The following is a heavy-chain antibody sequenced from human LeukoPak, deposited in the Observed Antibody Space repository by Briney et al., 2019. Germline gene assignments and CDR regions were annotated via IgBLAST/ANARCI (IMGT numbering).Heavy chain of an antibody. D-gene: IGHD4-17*01. J-gene: IGHJ4*02. CDR1: GGSISSSSYY. V-gene: IGHV4-39*07. Sequence: SETLSLTCTVSGGSISSSSYYWGWIRQPPGKGLEWIGSIYYSGSTYYNPSLKSRVTISVDTSKNQFSLKPSSVTAADTAVYYCARRPRIYGDRDYWGQGTLVTVSS. CDR3: ARRPRIYGDRDY. CDR2: IYYSGST.